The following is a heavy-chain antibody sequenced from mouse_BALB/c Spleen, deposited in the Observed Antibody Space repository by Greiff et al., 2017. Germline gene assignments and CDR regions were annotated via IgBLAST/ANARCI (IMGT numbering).Heavy chain of an antibody. Sequence: QVQLQQSGPELVKPGASVKISCKASGYTFTSYYIHWVKQRPGQGLEWIGYIYPRDGSTNYNEKFKGKATLTADTSSSTAYMQLSSLTSEDSAVYFCARGHDYDEAWFAYWGQGTLVTVSA. CDR1: GYTFTSYY. CDR2: IYPRDGST. J-gene: IGHJ3*01. V-gene: IGHV1S12*01. CDR3: ARGHDYDEAWFAY. D-gene: IGHD2-4*01.